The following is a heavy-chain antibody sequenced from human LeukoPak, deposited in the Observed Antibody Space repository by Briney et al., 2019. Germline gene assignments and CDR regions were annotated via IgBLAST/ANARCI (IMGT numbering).Heavy chain of an antibody. J-gene: IGHJ6*03. CDR3: AAIDMDV. CDR1: GYTFTGYY. CDR2: MNPNSGNT. V-gene: IGHV1-8*03. D-gene: IGHD2-21*01. Sequence: ASVKVSCKASGYTFTGYYMHWVRQAPGQGLEWMGWMNPNSGNTGYAQKYQGRFTITRNTSISTAYMELSSLRSEDTAVYYCAAIDMDVWGKGTTVTVSS.